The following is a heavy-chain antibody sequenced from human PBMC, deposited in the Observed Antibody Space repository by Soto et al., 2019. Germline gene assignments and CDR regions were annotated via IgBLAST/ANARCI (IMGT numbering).Heavy chain of an antibody. J-gene: IGHJ4*02. Sequence: QMQLQESGPGLVKPSQTLSLTCTVSGDSATSESYRWSWIRQHPGKGLEWIGYIYYSGSPYYNPSLKSRATISVDTSKNQFSLRLTSVSGADSAVYYCARVRENYFDYWGQGILVTVSS. CDR1: GDSATSESYR. CDR3: ARVRENYFDY. CDR2: IYYSGSP. V-gene: IGHV4-31*03.